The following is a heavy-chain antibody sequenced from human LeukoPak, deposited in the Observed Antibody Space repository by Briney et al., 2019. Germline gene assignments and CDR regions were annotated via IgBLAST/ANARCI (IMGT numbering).Heavy chain of an antibody. Sequence: GGSLRLSCAASGFIFDDFGLRWVRQAPGRGRVCVSFINGDGGSTDSADSVKGRFTISRDNAKNSLYLIMNSLRVEDTAVYYGTRDTSPIYPYSFDDWGQGTLVAASS. V-gene: IGHV3-20*04. J-gene: IGHJ4*02. CDR2: INGDGGST. CDR3: TRDTSPIYPYSFDD. CDR1: GFIFDDFG. D-gene: IGHD2-2*02.